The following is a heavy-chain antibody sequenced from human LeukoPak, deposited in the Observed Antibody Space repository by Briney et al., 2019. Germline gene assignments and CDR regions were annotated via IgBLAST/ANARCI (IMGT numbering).Heavy chain of an antibody. V-gene: IGHV4-34*01. CDR2: INHSGST. J-gene: IGHJ4*02. CDR1: GGSFSGYY. Sequence: SETLSLTCAVYGGSFSGYYWSRIRQPPGKGLEWIGEINHSGSTNYNPSLKSRVTISVDTSKNQFSLKLSSVTAADTAVYYCARGEEWELLPRQSLFDYWGQGTLVTVSS. CDR3: ARGEEWELLPRQSLFDY. D-gene: IGHD1-26*01.